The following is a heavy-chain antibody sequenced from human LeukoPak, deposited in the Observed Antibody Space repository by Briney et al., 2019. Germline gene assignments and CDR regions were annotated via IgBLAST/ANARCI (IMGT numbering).Heavy chain of an antibody. D-gene: IGHD5-18*01. Sequence: GASVKVSCKASGYTFTSYGISWVRQAPGQGLEWMGWISAYSGNTNYAQKLQGRVTMTTDTSTSTAYMELRSLRSDDTAVYYCARLNTAMVLYYFDYWGQGTLVTVSS. J-gene: IGHJ4*02. CDR1: GYTFTSYG. V-gene: IGHV1-18*01. CDR3: ARLNTAMVLYYFDY. CDR2: ISAYSGNT.